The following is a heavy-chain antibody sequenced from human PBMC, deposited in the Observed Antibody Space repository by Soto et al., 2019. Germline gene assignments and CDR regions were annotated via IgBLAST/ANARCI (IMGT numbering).Heavy chain of an antibody. V-gene: IGHV1-18*01. CDR1: GYTFIGHG. Sequence: VQLVQSGVEVMKPGASVKVSCKASGYTFIGHGISWWRQAAGQGLEWLGWMSAYNGNANYAQKFQDRVTLTRDTSTSTAHMELRSLRSDDTAVYYCARGSVRFGELYDSFDTRGQGTMLIVSS. D-gene: IGHD3-10*01. J-gene: IGHJ3*02. CDR2: MSAYNGNA. CDR3: ARGSVRFGELYDSFDT.